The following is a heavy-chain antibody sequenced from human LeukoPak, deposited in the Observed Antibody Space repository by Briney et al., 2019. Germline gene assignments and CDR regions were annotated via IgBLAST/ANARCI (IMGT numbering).Heavy chain of an antibody. CDR3: ARAGGGYSFNY. J-gene: IGHJ4*02. V-gene: IGHV4-59*01. D-gene: IGHD2-15*01. CDR2: LYYSGNT. CDR1: GVSISSYY. Sequence: SETLSLTCTISGVSISSYYWSWIRQPPGKGLEWIGYLYYSGNTNYNPSLKSRVTISVDTSKNQFSLKLSSVTAADTAVYYCARAGGGYSFNYWGQGTLVTVSS.